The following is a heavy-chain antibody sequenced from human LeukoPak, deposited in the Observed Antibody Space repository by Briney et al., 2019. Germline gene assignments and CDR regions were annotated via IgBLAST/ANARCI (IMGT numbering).Heavy chain of an antibody. CDR1: GGSISSGGYY. V-gene: IGHV4-31*03. D-gene: IGHD2-21*02. CDR2: IYYSGST. CDR3: ARVVTATRGFDY. J-gene: IGHJ4*02. Sequence: PSETLSLTCTVSGGSISSGGYYWSWTRQHPGKGLEWIGYIYYSGSTYYNPSLKSRVTISVDMSENQFSLKLNSVTAADTAVYYCARVVTATRGFDYWGQGTLVTVSS.